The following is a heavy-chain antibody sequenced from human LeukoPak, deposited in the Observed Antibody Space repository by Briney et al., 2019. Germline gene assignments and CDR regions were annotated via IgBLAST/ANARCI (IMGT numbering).Heavy chain of an antibody. Sequence: SGPTLVNPTQTLTLTCTFSGFSLSASGMCVSWIRQPPGKALEWLARIDWDDDKYYSTSLKTRLTISKDTSKNQVVLTMTNMDPVDTATYYCARIWGNGYSAFDIWGQGTMVTVSS. J-gene: IGHJ3*02. D-gene: IGHD3-22*01. CDR3: ARIWGNGYSAFDI. CDR2: IDWDDDK. CDR1: GFSLSASGMC. V-gene: IGHV2-70*11.